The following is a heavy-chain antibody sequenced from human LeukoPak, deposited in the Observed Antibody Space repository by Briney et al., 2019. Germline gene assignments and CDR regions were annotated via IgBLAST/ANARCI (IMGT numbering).Heavy chain of an antibody. Sequence: GGSLRLSCAASGFTFSSYAMHWVRQAPGKGLEWVSGINWNGGRTGYADSVKGRFTISRDNAKNSLYLQMNSLRAEDTALYYCAKTGGGTYGDYFDNWGQGTLVTVSS. CDR3: AKTGGGTYGDYFDN. CDR1: GFTFSSYA. CDR2: INWNGGRT. V-gene: IGHV3-20*04. J-gene: IGHJ4*02. D-gene: IGHD4-17*01.